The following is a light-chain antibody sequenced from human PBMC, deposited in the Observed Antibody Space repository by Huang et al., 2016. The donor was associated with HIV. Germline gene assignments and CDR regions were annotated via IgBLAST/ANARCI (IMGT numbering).Light chain of an antibody. CDR3: QQYYSMPT. V-gene: IGKV1-NL1*01. CDR1: QGIGNS. J-gene: IGKJ1*01. CDR2: AAS. Sequence: DIQMTQSPSSLSASVGDRVNITCRASQGIGNSLAWYQQKPGKAPKLLLKAASKLESGVPSTFSGSGYGTEYTLTISSLQPEDFATYYCQQYYSMPTFGQGTKVEIK.